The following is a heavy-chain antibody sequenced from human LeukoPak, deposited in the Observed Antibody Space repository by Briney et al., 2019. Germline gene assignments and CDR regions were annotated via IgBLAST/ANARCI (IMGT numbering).Heavy chain of an antibody. V-gene: IGHV3-11*01. J-gene: IGHJ3*02. CDR1: GFTFSDYY. CDR2: ISSSGSTI. Sequence: GGSLRLSCAASGFTFSDYYMSWIRQAPGKGLEWVSYISSSGSTIYYTDSVKGRFTISRDNAKNSLYLQMNSLRAEDTAVYYCARDRLRGAFDIWGQGTMVTVSS. CDR3: ARDRLRGAFDI.